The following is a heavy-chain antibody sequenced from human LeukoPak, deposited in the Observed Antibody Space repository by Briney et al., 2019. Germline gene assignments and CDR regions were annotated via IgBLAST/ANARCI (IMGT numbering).Heavy chain of an antibody. CDR3: ATDYRWTPGYYFDY. Sequence: GASVKVSCKVSGYTLTELSMHWVRQAPGKGLEWMGGFDPEDGETIYAQKFQGRVTMTEDTSTDTAYMELSSLRSEDTAVYYCATDYRWTPGYYFDYWGQGTLVTVSS. CDR2: FDPEDGET. CDR1: GYTLTELS. D-gene: IGHD3-16*02. J-gene: IGHJ4*02. V-gene: IGHV1-24*01.